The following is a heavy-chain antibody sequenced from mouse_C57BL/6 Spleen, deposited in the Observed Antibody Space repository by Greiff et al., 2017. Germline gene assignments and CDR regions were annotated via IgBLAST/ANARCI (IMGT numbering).Heavy chain of an antibody. V-gene: IGHV1-63*01. CDR2: IYPGGGYT. CDR1: GYTFTNYW. J-gene: IGHJ2*01. CDR3: ARGTAQATLYYFGY. Sequence: QVQLQQSGAELVRPGTSVKMSCKASGYTFTNYWIGWAKQRPGHGLEWIGDIYPGGGYTNYNEKFKGKATLTADKSSSTAYMQFSSLTSEDSAIYYCARGTAQATLYYFGYWGQGTTLTVSS. D-gene: IGHD3-2*02.